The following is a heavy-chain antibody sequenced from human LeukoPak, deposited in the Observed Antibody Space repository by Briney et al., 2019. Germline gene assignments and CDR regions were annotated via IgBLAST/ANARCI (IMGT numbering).Heavy chain of an antibody. CDR1: GFTVSSNY. V-gene: IGHV3-66*01. J-gene: IGHJ4*02. D-gene: IGHD1-26*01. Sequence: GGSLRLSYAASGFTVSSNYMSWVRQAPGKGLEWVSVIYSGGSTYYADSVKGRFTISRDNSKNTLYLQMNSLRAEDTAVYYCAREGSGSYSHAGLDYWGQGTLVTVSS. CDR2: IYSGGST. CDR3: AREGSGSYSHAGLDY.